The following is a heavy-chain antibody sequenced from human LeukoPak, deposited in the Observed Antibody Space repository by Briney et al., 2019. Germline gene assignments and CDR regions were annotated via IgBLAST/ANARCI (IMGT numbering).Heavy chain of an antibody. Sequence: GGSLRLSCAASGFTFDDYGMSWVRQAPGKGLEWVSGINWNGDSTGYADSVKGRFTISRDNAKNSLYLQMNSLRAEDTALYYCARDNIAAAGLVWFDPWGQGTLVTVSS. V-gene: IGHV3-20*04. CDR1: GFTFDDYG. CDR2: INWNGDST. CDR3: ARDNIAAAGLVWFDP. D-gene: IGHD6-13*01. J-gene: IGHJ5*02.